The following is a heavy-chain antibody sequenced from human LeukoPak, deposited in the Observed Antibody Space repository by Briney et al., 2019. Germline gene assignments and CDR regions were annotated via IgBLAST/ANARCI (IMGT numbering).Heavy chain of an antibody. V-gene: IGHV3-21*01. D-gene: IGHD5-12*01. Sequence: GGSLRLSCAASGFPFSSHGMSWVRQAPGKGLEWVSSISSSSSYIYYADSVKGRFTISRDNAKNSLYLQMNSLRAEDTAVYYCARGPSGYHNTGGQGTLVTVSS. CDR2: ISSSSSYI. CDR1: GFPFSSHG. CDR3: ARGPSGYHNT. J-gene: IGHJ4*02.